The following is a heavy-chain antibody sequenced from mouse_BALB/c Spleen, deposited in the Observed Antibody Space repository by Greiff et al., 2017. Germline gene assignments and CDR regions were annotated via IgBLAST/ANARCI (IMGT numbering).Heavy chain of an antibody. CDR3: ATTAPAWFAY. CDR1: GYAFSSYW. D-gene: IGHD1-2*01. V-gene: IGHV1-80*01. J-gene: IGHJ3*01. CDR2: IYPGDGDT. Sequence: QVQLQQSGAELVRPGSSVKISCKASGYAFSSYWMNWVKQRPGQGLEWIGQIYPGDGDTNYNGKFKGKATLTADKSSSTAYMQLSSLTSEDSAVYFCATTAPAWFAYWGQGTLVTVSA.